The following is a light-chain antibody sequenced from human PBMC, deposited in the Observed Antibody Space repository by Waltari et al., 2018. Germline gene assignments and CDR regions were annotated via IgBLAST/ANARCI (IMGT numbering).Light chain of an antibody. CDR1: QSLVSSDGNTF. CDR2: KVS. Sequence: DVVLTQFPPSLPVTLGQPASISCKSSQSLVSSDGNTFLNWFLQRPGQSPRRLIYKVSNRDSGVPDRFSGSGSGTDFTLKISRVEAEDVGIYYCMQGTQWPPSLTFGGGTKVEIK. J-gene: IGKJ4*01. V-gene: IGKV2-30*01. CDR3: MQGTQWPPSLT.